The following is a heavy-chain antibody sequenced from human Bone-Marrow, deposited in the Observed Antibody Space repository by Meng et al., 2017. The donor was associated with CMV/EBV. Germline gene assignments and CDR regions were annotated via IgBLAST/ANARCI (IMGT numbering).Heavy chain of an antibody. J-gene: IGHJ6*02. CDR1: GGSISSYY. CDR2: IYYSGST. V-gene: IGHV4-59*01. Sequence: GSLRLSCTGSGGSISSYYWSWIRQPPGKGLEWIGYIYYSGSTNYNPSLKSRVTISVDTSKDQFSLKLSSVTAADTAVYYCARVGAVGSSTPKDVSRQGTTVTVSS. D-gene: IGHD2-2*01. CDR3: ARVGAVGSSTPKDV.